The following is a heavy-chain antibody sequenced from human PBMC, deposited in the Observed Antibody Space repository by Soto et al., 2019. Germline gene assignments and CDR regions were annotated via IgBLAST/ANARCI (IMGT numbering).Heavy chain of an antibody. Sequence: SRAASGFTLSFYPVRWVSQAPGKGLEWVSGISSSAGTTYYAGPVKGRFTISRDNSKNTLYLHMNSLRAEDTAVYYCARGFCSSGSCQNYFDYWGQGTLVTVSS. D-gene: IGHD2-15*01. CDR2: ISSSAGTT. J-gene: IGHJ4*02. CDR3: ARGFCSSGSCQNYFDY. CDR1: GFTLSFYP. V-gene: IGHV3-23*01.